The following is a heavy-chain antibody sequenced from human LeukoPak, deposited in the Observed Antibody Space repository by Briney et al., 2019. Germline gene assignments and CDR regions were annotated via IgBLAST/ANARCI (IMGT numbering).Heavy chain of an antibody. CDR3: ARGGGSWDY. CDR1: GYNFTGYY. J-gene: IGHJ4*02. CDR2: INPNSGTT. V-gene: IGHV1-2*02. D-gene: IGHD1-26*01. Sequence: ASVKVSCKASGYNFTGYYLHWVRRAPGQGLEWMGWINPNSGTTDYAQKFRGRVTLTRDTSSTTAYMEMTGLTSDDTAVYYCARGGGSWDYWGQGTLVTVSS.